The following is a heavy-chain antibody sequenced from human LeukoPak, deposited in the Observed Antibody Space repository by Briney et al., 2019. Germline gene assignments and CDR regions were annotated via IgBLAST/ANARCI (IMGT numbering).Heavy chain of an antibody. Sequence: ASVKVSCKASGGTFSSYAISWVRQAPGQGLEWMGSIIPILGIANYAQKFQGRVTITADKSTSTAYMELSSLRSEDTAVYYCAREGGSYWPFDYWGQGTLVTVSS. CDR1: GGTFSSYA. V-gene: IGHV1-69*04. D-gene: IGHD1-26*01. CDR2: IIPILGIA. CDR3: AREGGSYWPFDY. J-gene: IGHJ4*02.